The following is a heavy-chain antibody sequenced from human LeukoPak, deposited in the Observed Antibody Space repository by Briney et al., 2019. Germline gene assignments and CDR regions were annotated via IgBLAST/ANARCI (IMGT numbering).Heavy chain of an antibody. V-gene: IGHV4-59*08. CDR1: GGSISSYY. Sequence: PSETLSLTCTVSGGSISSYYWSGIRQRPGKGLERIGYIYYSGSTNYNPSLKSRVTISVDTSKNQFSLKLSSVTAADTAVYYCARSVYCSGGSCLYGMDVWGQGTTVTVSS. CDR2: IYYSGST. CDR3: ARSVYCSGGSCLYGMDV. J-gene: IGHJ6*02. D-gene: IGHD2-15*01.